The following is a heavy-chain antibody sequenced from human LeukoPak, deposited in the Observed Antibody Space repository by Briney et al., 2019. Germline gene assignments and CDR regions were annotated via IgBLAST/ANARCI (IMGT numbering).Heavy chain of an antibody. CDR2: MNPNSGNT. V-gene: IGHV1-8*01. CDR1: GYSFTSYD. Sequence: ASVKVSCKASGYSFTSYDINWVRQATGQGLEWMGWMNPNSGNTGYAQKFQGRVTMTRNNSISTAYMELSSLRSEDTAVYYCARVTHYYYGMDVWAKGPRSSSP. D-gene: IGHD1-14*01. CDR3: ARVTHYYYGMDV. J-gene: IGHJ6*02.